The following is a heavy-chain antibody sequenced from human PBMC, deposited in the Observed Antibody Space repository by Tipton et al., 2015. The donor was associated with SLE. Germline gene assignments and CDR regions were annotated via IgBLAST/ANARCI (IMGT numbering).Heavy chain of an antibody. CDR2: IYDSGST. CDR1: GGSISSYY. Sequence: TLSLTCTVSGGSISSYYWSWIRQSAGKGLEWIGYIYDSGSTSYNPSLKSRVTISEDTSKQQFSLKLSSLTAADTAVYYCARHAGDYAYFDSWGQRTLVTVSS. D-gene: IGHD4-17*01. CDR3: ARHAGDYAYFDS. J-gene: IGHJ4*02. V-gene: IGHV4-59*08.